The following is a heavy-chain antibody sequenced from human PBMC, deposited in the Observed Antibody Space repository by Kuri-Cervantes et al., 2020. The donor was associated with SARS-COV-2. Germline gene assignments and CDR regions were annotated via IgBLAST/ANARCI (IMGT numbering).Heavy chain of an antibody. Sequence: GESLKISCAASGFTFSNAWMNWVRQAPGKGLEWVSSISSSSSYIYYADSVKGRFTISRDNAKNSLYLQMNSLRAEDAAVYYCARDAHSTPGGYWGQGTLVTVSS. CDR3: ARDAHSTPGGY. V-gene: IGHV3-21*01. CDR2: ISSSSSYI. D-gene: IGHD6-13*01. J-gene: IGHJ4*02. CDR1: GFTFSNAW.